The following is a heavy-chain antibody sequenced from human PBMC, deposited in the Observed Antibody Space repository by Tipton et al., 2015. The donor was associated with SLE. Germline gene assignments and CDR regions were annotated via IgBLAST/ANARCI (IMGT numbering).Heavy chain of an antibody. Sequence: GSLRLSCAASGFTFSTYWMSWVRQAPGKGLEWVANINEDGSERYYVDSVKGRFTISRDNVKNSLYLQMNGLRAEDTAGYSCAKDLARGQQLLPGGDYWGQGALVTISS. CDR3: AKDLARGQQLLPGGDY. CDR1: GFTFSTYW. CDR2: INEDGSER. J-gene: IGHJ4*02. D-gene: IGHD6-13*01. V-gene: IGHV3-7*01.